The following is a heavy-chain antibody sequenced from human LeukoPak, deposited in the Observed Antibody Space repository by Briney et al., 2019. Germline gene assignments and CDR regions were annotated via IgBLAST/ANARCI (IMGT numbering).Heavy chain of an antibody. Sequence: ASVKVSCKASGYTFTSYAMNWVRQAPGQGLGWMGWITTNTGNPTYAQGFTGHFVFSLDTSVSTAYLQISSLKAEDSAVYYCAREGSDSTGWYFDYWGQGTLVTVSS. CDR3: AREGSDSTGWYFDY. J-gene: IGHJ4*02. CDR1: GYTFTSYA. D-gene: IGHD6-19*01. CDR2: ITTNTGNP. V-gene: IGHV7-4-1*02.